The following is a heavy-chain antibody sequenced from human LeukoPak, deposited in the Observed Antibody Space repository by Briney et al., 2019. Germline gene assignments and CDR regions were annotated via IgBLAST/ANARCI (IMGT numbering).Heavy chain of an antibody. CDR1: GYIFTNYY. CDR2: INPNSGGT. CDR3: ARVDYYDSSGYYRGIPYYFDY. V-gene: IGHV1-2*02. D-gene: IGHD3-22*01. Sequence: ASVKVSCKASGYIFTNYYMHWVRQAPGQGLEWMGWINPNSGGTNYAQKFQGRVTMTRDTSISTAYMELSRLRSDDTAVYYCARVDYYDSSGYYRGIPYYFDYWGQGTLVTVSS. J-gene: IGHJ4*02.